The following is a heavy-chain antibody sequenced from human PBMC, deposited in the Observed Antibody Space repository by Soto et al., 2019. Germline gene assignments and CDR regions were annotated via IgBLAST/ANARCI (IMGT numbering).Heavy chain of an antibody. J-gene: IGHJ4*02. CDR2: IYSNGDT. V-gene: IGHV3-53*02. CDR1: GFSVGSNY. CDR3: ARNSGSSPVPEADGV. Sequence: EVQLVETGGGLIQPGGSLRLSCAASGFSVGSNYMTWVRQSPGKGLEWVSLIYSNGDTDYADSVKGRFSISRDNFKNTLYLQMNDLRAEDTAVYHCARNSGSSPVPEADGVWSRGTLVTVSS. D-gene: IGHD2-8*01.